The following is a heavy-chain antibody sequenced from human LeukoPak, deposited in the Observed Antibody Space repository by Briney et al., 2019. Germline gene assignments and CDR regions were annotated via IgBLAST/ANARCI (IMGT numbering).Heavy chain of an antibody. D-gene: IGHD1-26*01. CDR1: GFTFSPYS. J-gene: IGHJ5*02. V-gene: IGHV3-21*04. CDR2: ISGTGSYI. Sequence: GGSLRLSCAASGFTFSPYSMNWVRQAPGKGLEWVSSISGTGSYIYYADSVKGRFTISRDSSKNSLYLQMNSLRDDDMALYYCARGNSGSYSQDWFDPWGQGTLVTVSS. CDR3: ARGNSGSYSQDWFDP.